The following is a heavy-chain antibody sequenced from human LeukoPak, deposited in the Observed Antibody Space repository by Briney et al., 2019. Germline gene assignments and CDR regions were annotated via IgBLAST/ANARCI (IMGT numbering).Heavy chain of an antibody. V-gene: IGHV3-74*01. CDR1: VLTLSIYC. D-gene: IGHD1-7*01. J-gene: IGHJ4*02. Sequence: GVPLRLSCAASVLTLSIYCMHCAREATGKGLEWVSRINGDKRSPSYADSVKGRFTISRDNDKETLYLQMNSLRAEDTAVYFCARSNWNYDYWGQGTLVTVSS. CDR3: ARSNWNYDY. CDR2: INGDKRSP.